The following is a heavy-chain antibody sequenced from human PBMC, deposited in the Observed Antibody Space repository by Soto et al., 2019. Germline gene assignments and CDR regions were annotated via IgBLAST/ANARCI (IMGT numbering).Heavy chain of an antibody. Sequence: GGSLRLSCAASGFTFSSYAMSWVRQAPGKGLEWVSAISGSGGSTYYADSVKGRFTISRDNSKNTLYLQMNSLRAEDTAVYYCAKDHRDWYYDILTGIYKCLGYYYYGIDVWGQGTTVTVSS. D-gene: IGHD3-9*01. CDR1: GFTFSSYA. J-gene: IGHJ6*02. CDR3: AKDHRDWYYDILTGIYKCLGYYYYGIDV. V-gene: IGHV3-23*01. CDR2: ISGSGGST.